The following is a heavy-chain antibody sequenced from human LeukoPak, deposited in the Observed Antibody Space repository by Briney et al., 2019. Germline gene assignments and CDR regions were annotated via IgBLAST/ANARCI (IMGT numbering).Heavy chain of an antibody. J-gene: IGHJ1*01. CDR2: ISDSGGST. CDR1: GFTFSNYA. V-gene: IGHV3-23*01. CDR3: AQDGAYARYVQH. Sequence: PGGSLRLSCAASGFTFSNYAMSWVRQAPGRGLEWVSAISDSGGSTYYADSVKGRFTISRDNSKNTLHLQMNSLRAEDTAIYYCAQDGAYARYVQHWGQGTLVTVSS. D-gene: IGHD1-26*01.